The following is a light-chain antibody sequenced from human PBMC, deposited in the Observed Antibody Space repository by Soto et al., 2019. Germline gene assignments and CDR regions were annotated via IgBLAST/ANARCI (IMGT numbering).Light chain of an antibody. V-gene: IGLV2-14*01. CDR3: SSYTNSSTY. Sequence: QSALTQPASVSGSPGQSITISCTGTSRDIGGYNYVSWYQQHPGHAPKLMIYEVSNRPSRVSSRLSGSKSGNTASLTISGLQAEDEGDYYCSSYTNSSTYFGTGTKVTVL. CDR1: SRDIGGYNY. J-gene: IGLJ1*01. CDR2: EVS.